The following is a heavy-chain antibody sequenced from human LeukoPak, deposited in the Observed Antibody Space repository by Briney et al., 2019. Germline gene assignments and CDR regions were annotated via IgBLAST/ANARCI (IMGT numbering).Heavy chain of an antibody. J-gene: IGHJ4*02. CDR2: ISGSGGST. CDR3: AKDPDYDFWSGYKMYYFDY. CDR1: GFSFSSYA. V-gene: IGHV3-23*01. Sequence: PGGSLRLSCAASGFSFSSYAMSWVRQAPGKGLEWVSAISGSGGSTYYADSVKGRFTISRDNSKNTLYLQMNSLRAEDTAVYYCAKDPDYDFWSGYKMYYFDYWGQGTLVTVSS. D-gene: IGHD3-3*01.